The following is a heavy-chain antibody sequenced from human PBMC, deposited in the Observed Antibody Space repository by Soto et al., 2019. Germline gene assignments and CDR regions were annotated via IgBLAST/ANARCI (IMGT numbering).Heavy chain of an antibody. CDR2: MNPNSGNT. D-gene: IGHD2-8*01. J-gene: IGHJ6*03. Sequence: GASVKVSCKASGYTFTSYDINWVRQATGQGLEWKGWMNPNSGNTGYAQKFQGRVTMTRNTSISTAYMELSSLRSEDTAVYYCARVFYCTNGVCYLPYYYYYYMDVWGKGTTVTVSS. V-gene: IGHV1-8*01. CDR3: ARVFYCTNGVCYLPYYYYYYMDV. CDR1: GYTFTSYD.